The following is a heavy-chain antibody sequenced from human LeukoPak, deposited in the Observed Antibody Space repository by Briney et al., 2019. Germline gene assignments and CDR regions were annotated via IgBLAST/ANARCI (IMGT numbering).Heavy chain of an antibody. CDR1: GGSFSGYY. V-gene: IGHV4-34*01. J-gene: IGHJ4*02. Sequence: SETLSLTCAVYGGSFSGYYWSWIRQRPGKGLEWIGEINHSGSTNYNPSLKSRVTISVDTSKNQFSLKLSSVTAADTAVYYCARPRRYYGSGSYLYYFDYGGQGTLVTVSS. CDR3: ARPRRYYGSGSYLYYFDY. D-gene: IGHD3-10*01. CDR2: INHSGST.